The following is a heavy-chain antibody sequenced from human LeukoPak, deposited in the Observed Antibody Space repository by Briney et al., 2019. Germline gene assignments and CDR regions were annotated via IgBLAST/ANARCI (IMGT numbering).Heavy chain of an antibody. J-gene: IGHJ4*02. D-gene: IGHD2-8*01. CDR2: ISSYGGST. CDR1: GFILNSYW. CDR3: VKDLYSYSFDY. Sequence: GGSLRLSCAASGFILNSYWMSWVRQAPGKGLEYVSTISSYGGSTYYADLVKGRFTISRDNSMNTLYLQMSSLRAEDTAVYYCVKDLYSYSFDYWGQGTLVTVSS. V-gene: IGHV3-64D*09.